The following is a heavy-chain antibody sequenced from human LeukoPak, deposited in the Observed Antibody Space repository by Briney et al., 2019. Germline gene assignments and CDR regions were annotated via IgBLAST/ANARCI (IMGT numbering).Heavy chain of an antibody. CDR1: GFTFSSYG. Sequence: GGSLRLSCAASGFTFSSYGMHWVRQAPGKGLEWVAFIRYDGSNKYYADSVKGRFTISRDNSKNTLYLQMNSLRAEDTAVYYCATLRGSSSWSWDYWGQGTLVTVSS. V-gene: IGHV3-30*02. CDR2: IRYDGSNK. J-gene: IGHJ4*02. D-gene: IGHD6-6*01. CDR3: ATLRGSSSWSWDY.